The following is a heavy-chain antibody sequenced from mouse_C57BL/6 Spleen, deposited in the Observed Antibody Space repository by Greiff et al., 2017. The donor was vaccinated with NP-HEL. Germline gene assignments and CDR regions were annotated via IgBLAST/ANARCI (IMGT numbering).Heavy chain of an antibody. CDR1: GFSLTSYG. J-gene: IGHJ3*01. CDR2: IWRGGST. CDR3: AKRDYGSSYGGFAY. D-gene: IGHD1-1*01. Sequence: VQLVESGPGLVQPSQSLSITCTVSGFSLTSYGVHWVRQSPGKGLEWLGVIWRGGSTDYNAAFMSRLSITKDNSKSQVFFKMNSLQADDTAIYYCAKRDYGSSYGGFAYWGQGTLVTVSA. V-gene: IGHV2-5*01.